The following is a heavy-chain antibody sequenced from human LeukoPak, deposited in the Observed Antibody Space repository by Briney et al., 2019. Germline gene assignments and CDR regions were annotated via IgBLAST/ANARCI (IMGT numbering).Heavy chain of an antibody. J-gene: IGHJ4*02. D-gene: IGHD3-10*01. V-gene: IGHV3-23*01. CDR1: GFTFSSYA. CDR3: AEEWFGELLGPFDY. CDR2: ISGSGGST. Sequence: GGSLRLSCAASGFTFSSYAMGWVRQAPGKGLEWVSAISGSGGSTYYADSVKGRFTISRDNSKNTLYLQMNSLRAEDMAVYYCAEEWFGELLGPFDYWGQGTLVTVSS.